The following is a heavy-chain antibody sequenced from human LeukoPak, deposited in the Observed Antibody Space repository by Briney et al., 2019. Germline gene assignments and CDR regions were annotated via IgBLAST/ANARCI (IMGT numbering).Heavy chain of an antibody. Sequence: SETLSLTCAVSGYSISSGYYWGWFRQPPGKGLEWIGCIHHSGNTCYNPSLKSRVTISVDTSKNQFSLKLTSVTAADTAVYYCARQGGSNSPYYYYYMDVWGKGTTVTVSS. CDR3: ARQGGSNSPYYYYYMDV. D-gene: IGHD6-13*01. J-gene: IGHJ6*03. V-gene: IGHV4-38-2*01. CDR1: GYSISSGYY. CDR2: IHHSGNT.